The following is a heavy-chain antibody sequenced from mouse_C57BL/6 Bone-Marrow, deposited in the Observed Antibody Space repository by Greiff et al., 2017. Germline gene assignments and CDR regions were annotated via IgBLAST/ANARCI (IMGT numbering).Heavy chain of an antibody. CDR2: FYPGSGST. CDR1: GYSFTSYW. Sequence: QVQLQQPGAVLVKPGTSVKMSCKASGYSFTSYWITWVRQRPGQGLEWIGDFYPGSGSTNYNEKFKSKATLTVDTSSSTAYMPLSSLTSEDSAVYYCAREGYDGYSYYFDYWGQGTTLTVSS. V-gene: IGHV1-55*01. J-gene: IGHJ2*01. CDR3: AREGYDGYSYYFDY. D-gene: IGHD2-3*01.